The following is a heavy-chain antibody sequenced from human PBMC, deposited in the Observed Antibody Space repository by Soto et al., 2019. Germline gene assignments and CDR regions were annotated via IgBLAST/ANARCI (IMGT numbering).Heavy chain of an antibody. CDR1: GFTFSSYA. D-gene: IGHD2-2*01. Sequence: EVQLVESGGGLVQPGGSLRLSCAASGFTFSSYAMHWVRQAPGKGLEYVPAISSNGGSTYYANSVKGRFTISRDNSKNTLYLQMGSLRAEDMAVYYCAREGYCSSTSCYSFDYWGQGTLVTVSS. CDR3: AREGYCSSTSCYSFDY. CDR2: ISSNGGST. V-gene: IGHV3-64*01. J-gene: IGHJ4*02.